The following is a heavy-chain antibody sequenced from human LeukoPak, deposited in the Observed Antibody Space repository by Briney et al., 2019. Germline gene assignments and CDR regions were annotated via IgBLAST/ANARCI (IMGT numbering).Heavy chain of an antibody. CDR3: AKPLSSSWYSPFDY. CDR2: ISWNSGSI. J-gene: IGHJ4*02. CDR1: GFTFDDYA. Sequence: PGGSLRLSCAASGFTFDDYAMHWVRQAPGKGLEWVSGISWNSGSIGYADSVKGRFAISRDNAKNSLYLQMNSLRAEDTALYYCAKPLSSSWYSPFDYWGQGTLVTVSS. V-gene: IGHV3-9*01. D-gene: IGHD6-13*01.